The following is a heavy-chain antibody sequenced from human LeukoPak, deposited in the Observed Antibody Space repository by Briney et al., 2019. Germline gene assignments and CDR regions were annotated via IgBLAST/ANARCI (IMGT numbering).Heavy chain of an antibody. CDR2: ISYDGSNK. Sequence: GRSLRLSCAASGFTFSSYGMHWVRQAPGKGLEWVAVISYDGSNKYYADSVKGRFTISRDNSKNTLYLQMNSLRAEDTAVYYCVKGLNDYCDYWGQGTLVTVSS. J-gene: IGHJ4*02. D-gene: IGHD2-21*01. CDR1: GFTFSSYG. CDR3: VKGLNDYCDY. V-gene: IGHV3-30*18.